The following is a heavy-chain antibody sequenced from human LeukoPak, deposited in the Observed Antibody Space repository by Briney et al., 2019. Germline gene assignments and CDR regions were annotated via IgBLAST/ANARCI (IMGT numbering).Heavy chain of an antibody. J-gene: IGHJ4*02. CDR2: IYHSGST. CDR3: ASGRGYSYGSYYLDY. D-gene: IGHD5-18*01. V-gene: IGHV4-4*02. CDR1: GGSISSSNW. Sequence: SGTLSLTCAVSGGSISSSNWWSWVRQPPGKGLEWIGEIYHSGSTNYNPSLKSRVTISVDKSKNQFSLKLSSVTAADTAVYYCASGRGYSYGSYYLDYWGQGTLVTVSS.